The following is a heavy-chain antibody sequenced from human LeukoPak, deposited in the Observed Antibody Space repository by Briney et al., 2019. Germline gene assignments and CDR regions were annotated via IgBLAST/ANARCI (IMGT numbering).Heavy chain of an antibody. V-gene: IGHV3-30*18. D-gene: IGHD2-15*01. Sequence: GRPLRLSCGASGFSFSTFAMHWVRQTPDKGLEWVAVISSDGGKEIYADSVKGRFTISRDNSKNTLYLRMNNLTPEDTAVYYCAKGLHTSSWYGNWFDPWGQGALVTVSS. J-gene: IGHJ5*02. CDR1: GFSFSTFA. CDR2: ISSDGGKE. CDR3: AKGLHTSSWYGNWFDP.